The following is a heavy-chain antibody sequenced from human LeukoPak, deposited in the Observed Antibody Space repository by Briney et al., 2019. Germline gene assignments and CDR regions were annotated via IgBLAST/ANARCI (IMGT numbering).Heavy chain of an antibody. J-gene: IGHJ6*03. Sequence: ASVKVSCKXSGYTFTSYDINWVQQAAGQGLEWMGWMNPNSGNTGYAQKFQGRVTMTRNTSISTAYMELSSLRSEDTAVYYCARGQGTGYSSGWDYYYMDVWGKGTTVTVSS. CDR1: GYTFTSYD. V-gene: IGHV1-8*01. CDR2: MNPNSGNT. CDR3: ARGQGTGYSSGWDYYYMDV. D-gene: IGHD6-19*01.